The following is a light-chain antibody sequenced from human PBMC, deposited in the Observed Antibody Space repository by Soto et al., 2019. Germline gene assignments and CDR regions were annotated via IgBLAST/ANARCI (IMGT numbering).Light chain of an antibody. CDR1: QAISSW. J-gene: IGKJ2*01. CDR2: DVS. Sequence: DTQMTQSPSTLSASVGDRVTISCRASQAISSWLAWYQQRPGKAPKPLIRDVSTLESGVPSRFSGSGSGADFSLTISSLQPDDFATYYCQQYYTYSTFGQGTKLEIK. CDR3: QQYYTYST. V-gene: IGKV1-5*01.